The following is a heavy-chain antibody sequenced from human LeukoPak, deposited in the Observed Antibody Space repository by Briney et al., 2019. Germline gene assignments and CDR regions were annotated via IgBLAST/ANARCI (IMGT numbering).Heavy chain of an antibody. Sequence: PGGSLRLSCAASGFTFSTSSMNWVRQAPGKGLEWVSSITSSSSHIYDADSVKGRFTISRDNAKNSLFLQMNSLRAEDTAVYYCVRDQGRIPGRPGAFDIWGQGTMVTVSS. D-gene: IGHD6-6*01. CDR1: GFTFSTSS. J-gene: IGHJ3*02. V-gene: IGHV3-21*01. CDR2: ITSSSSHI. CDR3: VRDQGRIPGRPGAFDI.